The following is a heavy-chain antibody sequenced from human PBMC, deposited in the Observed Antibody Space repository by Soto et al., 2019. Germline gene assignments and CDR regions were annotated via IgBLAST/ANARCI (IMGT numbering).Heavy chain of an antibody. J-gene: IGHJ6*02. D-gene: IGHD5-12*01. CDR1: GGTFSTSA. Sequence: VQLEQSGPEVKKPGSSVKVSCKASGGTFSTSALSWVRQAPGQGLEWMGGIMPVFPTPDYAKKFQGRVTLTADESTSTAYMALGGLTSDDTAVYYCARHTDRLQLGGNYYYILDVWGQGTAVTVSS. CDR3: ARHTDRLQLGGNYYYILDV. CDR2: IMPVFPTP. V-gene: IGHV1-69*12.